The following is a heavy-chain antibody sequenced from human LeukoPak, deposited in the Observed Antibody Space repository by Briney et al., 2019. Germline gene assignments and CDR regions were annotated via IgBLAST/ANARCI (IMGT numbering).Heavy chain of an antibody. CDR1: GFTFSSYA. J-gene: IGHJ4*02. D-gene: IGHD1-26*01. CDR3: ARARNGTLKY. V-gene: IGHV3-23*01. Sequence: GGSLRLSWAASGFTFSSYAMSWVRQAPGKGLEWVSAISGSGGSTYYADSVKGRFTISRDNSKNTLYLQMNTLRAEDTAVYYCARARNGTLKYWGQGTLVTVSS. CDR2: ISGSGGST.